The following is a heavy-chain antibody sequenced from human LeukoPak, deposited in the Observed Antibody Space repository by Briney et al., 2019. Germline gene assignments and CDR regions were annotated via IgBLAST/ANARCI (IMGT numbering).Heavy chain of an antibody. D-gene: IGHD3-16*01. CDR2: LNTDGSST. J-gene: IGHJ6*01. Sequence: PGGSVRLSCAASGFTFSGYWMHWVRQVPGKGLVWVSRLNTDGSSTSYADSVKGRFTISRDNATNTLYLQMNSLRAEDTAVYYCARDDAFRGVAMDVWGQGTTVTVSS. V-gene: IGHV3-74*01. CDR3: ARDDAFRGVAMDV. CDR1: GFTFSGYW.